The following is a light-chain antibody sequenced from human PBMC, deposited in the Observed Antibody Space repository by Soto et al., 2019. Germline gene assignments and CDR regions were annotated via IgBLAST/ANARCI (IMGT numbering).Light chain of an antibody. CDR3: SSYTAGGTI. Sequence: QSVLTQPASVSGSPGQSITISCTGTSIDVGGYNYVSWYQQHPGKAPKLMIYEVSNRPSGVSNRFSGSKSGNTASLTISGLQAEDEADYYCSSYTAGGTIFGTGTKVTVL. CDR1: SIDVGGYNY. J-gene: IGLJ1*01. V-gene: IGLV2-14*01. CDR2: EVS.